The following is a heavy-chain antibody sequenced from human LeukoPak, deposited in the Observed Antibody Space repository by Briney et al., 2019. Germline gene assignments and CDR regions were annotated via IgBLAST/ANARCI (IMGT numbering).Heavy chain of an antibody. CDR2: IYTGDSDT. Sequence: GESLKISCKGSGYSFTSYWIGWVGQMPGKGLEWMGIIYTGDSDTRYSPAFQGQVTISADKSISTAYLQWSSLKASDTAMYYCARRPTYYYDSSGREFDYWGQGTLVTVSS. V-gene: IGHV5-51*01. D-gene: IGHD3-22*01. CDR3: ARRPTYYYDSSGREFDY. CDR1: GYSFTSYW. J-gene: IGHJ4*02.